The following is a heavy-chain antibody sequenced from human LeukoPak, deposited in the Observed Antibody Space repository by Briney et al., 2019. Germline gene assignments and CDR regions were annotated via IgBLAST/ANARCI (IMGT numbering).Heavy chain of an antibody. CDR3: ARRSSSLHFDY. CDR1: GYTFTCYY. CDR2: INPNSGGT. D-gene: IGHD6-6*01. V-gene: IGHV1-2*06. Sequence: GASVKVSCKASGYTFTCYYMHWVRQAPGQGLEWMGRINPNSGGTNYAQKFQGRVTMTRDTSISTAYMELSRLRSDDTAVYYCARRSSSLHFDYWGQGTLVTVSS. J-gene: IGHJ4*02.